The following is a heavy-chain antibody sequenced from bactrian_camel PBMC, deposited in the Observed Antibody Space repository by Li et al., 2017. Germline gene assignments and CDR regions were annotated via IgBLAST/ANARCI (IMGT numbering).Heavy chain of an antibody. V-gene: IGHV3S40*01. CDR3: AKDQRVRGWMVSSGVEYIY. J-gene: IGHJ4*01. Sequence: VQLVESGGGLVQPGGSLRLSCSGSGFIFSHNDMNWVRQVPGQGLEWISGITTGGGGKYYADSVKGRFTISRDNAKNMVTLELNSLKSEDTAMYFCAKDQRVRGWMVSSGVEYIYCGQGTQVTVS. CDR1: GFIFSHND. D-gene: IGHD5*01. CDR2: ITTGGGGK.